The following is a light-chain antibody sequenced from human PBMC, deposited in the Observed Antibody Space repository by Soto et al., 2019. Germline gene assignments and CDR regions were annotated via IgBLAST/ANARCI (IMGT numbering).Light chain of an antibody. CDR3: AAWDDSLNGPV. CDR1: SSNIGSNI. Sequence: QSVLTQPPSASGTPGQRVTISCSGSSSNIGSNIVNWYQLLPGTAPKLLIYSNNQRPSGGPDRFSGSKSGTSASLAISGLQSEDEADYYCAAWDDSLNGPVFGGGTKLTVL. CDR2: SNN. V-gene: IGLV1-44*01. J-gene: IGLJ3*02.